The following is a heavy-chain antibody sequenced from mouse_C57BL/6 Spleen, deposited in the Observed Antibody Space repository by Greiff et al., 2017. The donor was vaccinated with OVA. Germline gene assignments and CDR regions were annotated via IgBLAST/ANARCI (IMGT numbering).Heavy chain of an antibody. D-gene: IGHD2-2*01. Sequence: QVQLQQPGAELVMPGASVKLSCKASGYTFPSYWMHWVKQRPGQGLEWIGKLDPSDSYPNYNQKFKGKSTLTVDKSSSTAYMQLSSLTSADSAVYYCARGVRSTMVTQAYWGQGTLVTVAA. V-gene: IGHV1-69*01. CDR2: LDPSDSYP. CDR1: GYTFPSYW. J-gene: IGHJ3*01. CDR3: ARGVRSTMVTQAY.